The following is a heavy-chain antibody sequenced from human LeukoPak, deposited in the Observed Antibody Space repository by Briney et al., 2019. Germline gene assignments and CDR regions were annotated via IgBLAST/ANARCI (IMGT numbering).Heavy chain of an antibody. CDR1: GFTFSSYA. D-gene: IGHD3-22*01. J-gene: IGHJ4*02. Sequence: GGPLRLSCAASGFTFSSYAMSWVRQAPGKGLEWVSAISGSGGSTYYADSVKGRFTISRDNSKNTLYLQMNSLRAEDTAVYYCAKGDYYYDSSGYYPTLLGYWGQGTLVTVSS. CDR3: AKGDYYYDSSGYYPTLLGY. CDR2: ISGSGGST. V-gene: IGHV3-23*01.